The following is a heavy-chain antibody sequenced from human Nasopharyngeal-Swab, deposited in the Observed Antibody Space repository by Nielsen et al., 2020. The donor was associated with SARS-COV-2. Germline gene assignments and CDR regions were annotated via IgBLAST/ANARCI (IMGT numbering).Heavy chain of an antibody. CDR2: INPNSGGT. CDR3: ARGGSSSERIWFDP. V-gene: IGHV1-2*06. J-gene: IGHJ5*02. Sequence: WVRQAPGQGLEWMGRINPNSGGTNYAQKFQGRVTMTRGTSISTAYMELSRLRSDDTAVYYCARGGSSSERIWFDPWGQGTLATVSS. D-gene: IGHD6-13*01.